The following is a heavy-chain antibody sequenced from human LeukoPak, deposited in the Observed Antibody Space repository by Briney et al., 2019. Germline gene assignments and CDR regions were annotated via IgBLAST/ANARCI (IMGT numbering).Heavy chain of an antibody. CDR3: ARGDSGYEPLDY. Sequence: SETLFLTCAVYGGPFRGSHWSWIRQPPGKGLEWIGYNSGSTYYNPSLKSRVTISVDTSKNQFSLKLSSVTAADTAVYYCARGDSGYEPLDYWGQGTLVTVSS. J-gene: IGHJ4*02. V-gene: IGHV4-59*12. D-gene: IGHD5-12*01. CDR1: GGPFRGSH. CDR2: NSGST.